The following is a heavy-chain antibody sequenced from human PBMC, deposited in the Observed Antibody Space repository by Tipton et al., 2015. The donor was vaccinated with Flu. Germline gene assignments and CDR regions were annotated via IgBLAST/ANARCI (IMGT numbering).Heavy chain of an antibody. Sequence: QVQLVQSGAEVKKPGASVKVSCKASGYTFTRYYMHWVRQAPGQGLEWMGVINPSGGSSTYAQQFEGRVTMTRDTSTSTVYMELNSLRSEDTALYYCARAMIIGTTYYYYQYAMDVWGQGTTVTVSS. CDR3: ARAMIIGTTYYYYQYAMDV. CDR2: INPSGGSS. CDR1: GYTFTRYY. D-gene: IGHD1-7*01. J-gene: IGHJ6*02. V-gene: IGHV1-46*01.